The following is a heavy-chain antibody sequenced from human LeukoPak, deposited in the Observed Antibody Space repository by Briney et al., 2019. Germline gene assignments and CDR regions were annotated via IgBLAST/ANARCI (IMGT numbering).Heavy chain of an antibody. Sequence: GGSLRLSCRTSGFTFSSYGMIWVRQAPGKGLEWVSALYIGGNTYYADSVRGRFTISRDNSKNTLYLQMNSLRAEDTAIYYCMTAAGYNFGQYWGQGTLVTVSS. CDR3: MTAAGYNFGQY. J-gene: IGHJ4*02. CDR2: LYIGGNT. D-gene: IGHD5-18*01. V-gene: IGHV3-23*05. CDR1: GFTFSSYG.